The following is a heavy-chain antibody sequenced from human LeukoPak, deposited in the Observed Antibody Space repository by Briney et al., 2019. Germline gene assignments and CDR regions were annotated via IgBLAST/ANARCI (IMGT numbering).Heavy chain of an antibody. J-gene: IGHJ3*01. CDR1: GFTFSSYS. Sequence: PGGSLRLSCAASGFTFSSYSMNWVRPAPGKGLEWGSRFSGDERSLSYADSVQGRFAISRDNAKYTLYLQMNSLRAEDTAVYYCAREYCDTINCANHDAFDLWGQGTMVTVSS. CDR3: AREYCDTINCANHDAFDL. CDR2: FSGDERSL. V-gene: IGHV3-74*01. D-gene: IGHD3-22*01.